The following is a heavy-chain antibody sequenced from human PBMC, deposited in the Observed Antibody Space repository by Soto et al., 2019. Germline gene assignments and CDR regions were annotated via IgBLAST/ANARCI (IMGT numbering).Heavy chain of an antibody. J-gene: IGHJ4*02. D-gene: IGHD6-25*01. V-gene: IGHV3-48*01. CDR3: ARATAAG. Sequence: EVQLVESGGGLVQPGGSLRLSCAASGFTFSNYSMNWVLQAPGKGLEWVSYISTSSSTIYYADSVKGRFTISRDNAKHSRFLQLNSLRAEDTAVYYCARATAAGWGQGTLVTVSS. CDR2: ISTSSSTI. CDR1: GFTFSNYS.